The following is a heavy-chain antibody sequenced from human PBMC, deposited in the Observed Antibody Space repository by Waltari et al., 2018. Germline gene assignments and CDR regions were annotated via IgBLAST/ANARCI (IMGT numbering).Heavy chain of an antibody. CDR3: ASLNIVGATRDAFDI. J-gene: IGHJ3*02. CDR1: GYTFTGYY. D-gene: IGHD1-26*01. Sequence: QVQLVQSGAAVKKPGASVKVSCKASGYTFTGYYLHWFRQAPGQGLEGMGRINPNSGGTNYAQKFQGRVTMTRDTSISTAYMELSRRRSDDTAVYYCASLNIVGATRDAFDIWGQGTMVTVSS. V-gene: IGHV1-2*06. CDR2: INPNSGGT.